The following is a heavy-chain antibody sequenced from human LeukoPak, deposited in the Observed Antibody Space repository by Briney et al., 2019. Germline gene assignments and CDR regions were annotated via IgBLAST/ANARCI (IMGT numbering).Heavy chain of an antibody. J-gene: IGHJ4*02. CDR3: ARGSGYNPPFFDY. D-gene: IGHD3-22*01. Sequence: SETLSLTCTVSGGSISSGGYYWSWIRQHPGKGLEWIGYIYYSGSTNYNPSLKSRVTISVDTSKNQFSLKLSSVTAADTAVYYCARGSGYNPPFFDYWGQGTLVTVSS. V-gene: IGHV4-61*08. CDR2: IYYSGST. CDR1: GGSISSGGYY.